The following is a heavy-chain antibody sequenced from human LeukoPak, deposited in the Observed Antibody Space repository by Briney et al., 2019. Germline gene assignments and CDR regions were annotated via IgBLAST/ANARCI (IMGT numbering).Heavy chain of an antibody. J-gene: IGHJ4*02. Sequence: GESLKISCKGSGYSFTSYWIGWVRQMPGKGLEWMGIIYPGDSDTRYSPSFQGQVTISADKSISTAYLQWRSLKASDTAMYYCARHTFDTSGYYHSSDYWGQGTLVTVSS. CDR3: ARHTFDTSGYYHSSDY. V-gene: IGHV5-51*01. CDR1: GYSFTSYW. CDR2: IYPGDSDT. D-gene: IGHD3-22*01.